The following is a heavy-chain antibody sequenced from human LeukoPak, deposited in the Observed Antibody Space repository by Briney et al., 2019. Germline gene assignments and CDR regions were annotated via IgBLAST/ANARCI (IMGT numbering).Heavy chain of an antibody. V-gene: IGHV1-2*02. CDR2: INPNSGGT. CDR3: ARGKGNDYCSSTSCYTGGEGFDY. J-gene: IGHJ4*02. Sequence: GASVKVSCKASGYTFADYYMHSVRQAPGQGLEWMGWINPNSGGTNYAQKFQGRVTMTRDTSINTAYMELSRLRSDDTAVYYCARGKGNDYCSSTSCYTGGEGFDYWGQGTLVTVSS. D-gene: IGHD2-2*02. CDR1: GYTFADYY.